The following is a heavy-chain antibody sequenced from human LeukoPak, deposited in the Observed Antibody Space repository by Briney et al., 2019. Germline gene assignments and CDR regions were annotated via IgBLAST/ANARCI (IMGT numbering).Heavy chain of an antibody. D-gene: IGHD6-19*01. CDR3: ARGHSSGWAQFEYFQH. CDR1: GGSASSGSYY. V-gene: IGHV4-61*01. CDR2: IYYSGST. J-gene: IGHJ1*01. Sequence: PSETLSLTCTVSGGSASSGSYYWSWIRQPPGKGLEWIGYIYYSGSTNYNPSLKSRVTISVDTSKNQFSLKLSSVTAADTAVYYCARGHSSGWAQFEYFQHWGQGTLVTVSS.